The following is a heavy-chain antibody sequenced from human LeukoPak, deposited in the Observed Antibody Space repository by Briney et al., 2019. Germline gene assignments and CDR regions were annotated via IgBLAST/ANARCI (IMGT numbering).Heavy chain of an antibody. V-gene: IGHV3-30*04. CDR1: GFTFSSYA. D-gene: IGHD6-6*01. CDR3: ARAPEYSSSYTGAYYYYYMDV. CDR2: ISYDGSNK. J-gene: IGHJ6*03. Sequence: GGSLRLSCAASGFTFSSYAMHWVRQAPGKGLEWVAVISYDGSNKYYADSVKGRFTISRDNAKNSLYLQMNSLRAEDTAVYYCARAPEYSSSYTGAYYYYYMDVWGKGTTVTVSS.